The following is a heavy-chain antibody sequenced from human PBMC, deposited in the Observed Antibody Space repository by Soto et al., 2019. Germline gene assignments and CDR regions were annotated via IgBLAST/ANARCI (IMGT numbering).Heavy chain of an antibody. CDR3: TRDGVAGTRGYYYYGMDV. V-gene: IGHV3-49*04. CDR1: GFTFGDYA. J-gene: IGHJ6*02. CDR2: IRSKAYGGTT. Sequence: GGSLRLSCTASGFTFGDYAMSWVRQAPGKGLEWVGFIRSKAYGGTTEYAASVKGRFTISRDDSKSIAYLQMNSLKTEDTAVYYCTRDGVAGTRGYYYYGMDVWGQGTTVTVSS. D-gene: IGHD6-19*01.